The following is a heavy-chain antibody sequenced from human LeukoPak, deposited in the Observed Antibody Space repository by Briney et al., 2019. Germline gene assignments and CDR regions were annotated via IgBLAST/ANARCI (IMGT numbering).Heavy chain of an antibody. Sequence: GGSLRPSCEGSGFTFSNYWMGWVRQAPGKGLQWVANIKTDGSEKYVDSVKGRFTISRDNAENSLYLQMNSLRAEDTAVYYCATYSSLNRREFQYWGQGTLLTVSS. CDR1: GFTFSNYW. V-gene: IGHV3-7*01. D-gene: IGHD3-22*01. J-gene: IGHJ1*01. CDR2: IKTDGSEK. CDR3: ATYSSLNRREFQY.